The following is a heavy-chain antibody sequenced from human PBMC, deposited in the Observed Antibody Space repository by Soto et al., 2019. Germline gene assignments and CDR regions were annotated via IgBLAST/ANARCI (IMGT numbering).Heavy chain of an antibody. CDR2: INHSGST. J-gene: IGHJ6*03. D-gene: IGHD3-9*01. V-gene: IGHV4-34*01. CDR3: ARTVLGPDLLADSFVDYYYYMDV. Sequence: SETLSLTCAVYCGSFSGYYWSWIRQPPGKGLEWIGEINHSGSTNYNPSLKSRVTISVDTSRGQFSLKLNSVTAADTAVYYCARTVLGPDLLADSFVDYYYYMDVWGQGTSVPVSS. CDR1: CGSFSGYY.